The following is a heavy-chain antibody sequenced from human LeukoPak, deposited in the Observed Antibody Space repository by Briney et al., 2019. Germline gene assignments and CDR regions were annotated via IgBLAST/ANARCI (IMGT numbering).Heavy chain of an antibody. CDR3: ARVGYDSSALTENAFDI. D-gene: IGHD3-22*01. J-gene: IGHJ3*02. CDR1: GFTFNTYP. Sequence: GGSLRLSCAASGFTFNTYPMIWVRQAPGKGLEWVSSISSSSSYIYYADSVKGRFTISRDNAKNSLYLQMNRLRAEDTAVYYCARVGYDSSALTENAFDIWGQGTMVTVSS. V-gene: IGHV3-21*01. CDR2: ISSSSSYI.